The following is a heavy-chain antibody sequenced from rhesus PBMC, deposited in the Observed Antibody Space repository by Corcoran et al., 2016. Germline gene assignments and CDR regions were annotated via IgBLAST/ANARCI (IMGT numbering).Heavy chain of an antibody. D-gene: IGHD6-25*01. CDR1: GGSFSGYW. J-gene: IGHJ4*01. V-gene: IGHV4S14*01. CDR2: ISSGGSN. Sequence: QVQLQESGPGLVKPPETLSLTCAVSGGSFSGYWWGWIRQPPGKGLDWIGHISSGGSNYPNPALKSRGTLSVDTSKNQVSLKLSSVTAADTAVYYCARGYGSLDYWGQGVLVTVSS. CDR3: ARGYGSLDY.